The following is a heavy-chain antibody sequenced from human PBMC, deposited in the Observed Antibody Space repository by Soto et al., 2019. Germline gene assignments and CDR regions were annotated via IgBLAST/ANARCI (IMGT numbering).Heavy chain of an antibody. J-gene: IGHJ4*02. CDR2: INTYNGDT. CDR1: GYTFTSYG. D-gene: IGHD3-9*01. Sequence: QVQLVQSGVEVKKPGASVKVSCKASGYTFTSYGISWVRQAPGQGLEWMGWINTYNGDTNYTQKIQGRLTMTTDKSTRTAYMELRSLRSDDTAVYYCARYRYFDWLRTAGYFDYWGQGTLVTVSS. CDR3: ARYRYFDWLRTAGYFDY. V-gene: IGHV1-18*01.